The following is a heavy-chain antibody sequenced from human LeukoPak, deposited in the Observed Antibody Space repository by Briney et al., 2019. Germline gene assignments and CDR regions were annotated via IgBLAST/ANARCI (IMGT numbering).Heavy chain of an antibody. CDR1: GFTFDDYA. CDR3: AKDQYSRTWYLYYFDY. CDR2: ISWNSGSI. J-gene: IGHJ4*02. V-gene: IGHV3-9*01. D-gene: IGHD1-26*01. Sequence: GGSLRLSCAASGFTFDDYAMHWVRQAPGKGLEWVSGISWNSGSIGYADSVKGRFTISRDNAKNSLYLQMNSLRAEDTAVYYCAKDQYSRTWYLYYFDYWGPGTLVTVSS.